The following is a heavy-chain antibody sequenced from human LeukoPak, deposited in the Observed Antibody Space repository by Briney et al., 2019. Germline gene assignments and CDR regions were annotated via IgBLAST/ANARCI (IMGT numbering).Heavy chain of an antibody. CDR3: ARDPTSGYFDL. CDR2: ISGSGGST. V-gene: IGHV3-23*01. CDR1: GFTFYNYA. Sequence: GGSLRLSCAASGFTFYNYAMSWVRQAPGKGLEWVSAISGSGGSTYYADSVKGRFTISRDNSKDTLYLQMNSLRAEDTAVYYCARDPTSGYFDLWGRGTLVTVSS. J-gene: IGHJ2*01.